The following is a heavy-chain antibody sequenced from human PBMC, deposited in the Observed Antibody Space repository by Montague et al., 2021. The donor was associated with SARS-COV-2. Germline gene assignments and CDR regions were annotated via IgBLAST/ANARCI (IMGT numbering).Heavy chain of an antibody. V-gene: IGHV4-59*01. D-gene: IGHD5-12*01. CDR1: GGSIRTYY. Sequence: SETLSLTCTVSGGSIRTYYWSWIRQPPGKGLEWIAYITYSGITXXXPSXKSRVSVSLDTSKNHLSLNLKSVTAADTAVYYCARSGWLTRGFDSWGQGTLVFVSS. CDR3: ARSGWLTRGFDS. J-gene: IGHJ4*02. CDR2: ITYSGIT.